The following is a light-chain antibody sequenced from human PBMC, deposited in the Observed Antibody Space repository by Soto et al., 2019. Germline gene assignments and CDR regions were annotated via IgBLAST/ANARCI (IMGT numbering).Light chain of an antibody. CDR3: RSYAGINNLGV. CDR1: SSDVGGYKY. CDR2: EVN. V-gene: IGLV2-8*01. J-gene: IGLJ1*01. Sequence: QSALTQPPSASGSPGQSVTISCTGTSSDVGGYKYVSWYQQHPGKAPKLMIFEVNKRPSGVPDRFSGSKSGNTASLTVSGLQDEDEADYYCRSYAGINNLGVFGTGTKVTVL.